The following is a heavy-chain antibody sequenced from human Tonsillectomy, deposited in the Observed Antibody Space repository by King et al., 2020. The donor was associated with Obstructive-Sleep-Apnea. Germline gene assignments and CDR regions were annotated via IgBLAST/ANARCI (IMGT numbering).Heavy chain of an antibody. D-gene: IGHD3-10*01. CDR2: IYYSGST. J-gene: IGHJ5*02. CDR3: ARLLWFGELHWFDP. CDR1: GGSISSHY. Sequence: HVQLQESGPGLVKPSETLSLTCTVSGGSISSHYWSWIRQPPGKGLEWIGNIYYSGSTNNNPSLKSRVTISVDTSKSQISLKLGSVTAADTAVYYCARLLWFGELHWFDPWGQGTLVTVSS. V-gene: IGHV4-59*08.